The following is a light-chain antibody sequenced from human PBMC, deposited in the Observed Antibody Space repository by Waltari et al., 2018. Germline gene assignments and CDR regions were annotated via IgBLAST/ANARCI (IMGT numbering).Light chain of an antibody. V-gene: IGKV1-6*02. CDR2: LTY. CDR3: LQDSHYPWT. J-gene: IGKJ1*01. Sequence: AVQLTQSPSSLSASVGDRVTITCRSSQDIRYDLSWYQHKPGSAPKLLIYLTYSLPSGVPPRFSGSGSGTEFTLTISSLQPEDYATYYCLQDSHYPWTFGPGTKVEI. CDR1: QDIRYD.